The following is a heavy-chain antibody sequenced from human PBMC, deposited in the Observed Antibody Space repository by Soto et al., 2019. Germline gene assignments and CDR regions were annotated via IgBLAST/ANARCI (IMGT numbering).Heavy chain of an antibody. CDR2: IYYSGST. J-gene: IGHJ6*02. V-gene: IGHV4-39*01. D-gene: IGHD3-3*01. CDR1: GGSISSSSYY. Sequence: PSETLSLTCTVSGGSISSSSYYWGWIRQPPGKGLEWIGSIYYSGSTYYNPSLKSRVTISVDTSKNQFSLKLSSVTAADTAVYYCARHSGTRGPTIFGVVIIPDYYYGMDVWGQGTTVTVSS. CDR3: ARHSGTRGPTIFGVVIIPDYYYGMDV.